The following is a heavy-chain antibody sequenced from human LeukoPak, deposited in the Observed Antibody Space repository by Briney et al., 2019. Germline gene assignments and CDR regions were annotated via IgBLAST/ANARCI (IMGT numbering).Heavy chain of an antibody. D-gene: IGHD6-25*01. V-gene: IGHV4-34*01. J-gene: IGHJ4*02. CDR1: GGSFSGYY. CDR3: ARGVAGSSGLLYYFDY. CDR2: IYYSGST. Sequence: SETLSLTCAVYGGSFSGYYWSWIRQPPGKGLEWIGSIYYSGSTYYNPSLKSRVTILVDTSKNQFSLNLSSVTAADTAVYYCARGVAGSSGLLYYFDYWGQGALVIVSS.